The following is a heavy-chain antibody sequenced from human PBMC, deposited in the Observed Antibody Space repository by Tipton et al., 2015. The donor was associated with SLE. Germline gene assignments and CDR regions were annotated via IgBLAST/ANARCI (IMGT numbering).Heavy chain of an antibody. Sequence: GLVKPSETLSLTCTVSGGSISSYYWAWIRQPAGKGLEWIGRIYTGGYTKYNPSFENRVTVDASKDQFSLKLSSVTAADTAVYYCVICSPAGCAYFDYWGQGRLVTVSS. CDR1: GGSISSYY. CDR3: VICSPAGCAYFDY. D-gene: IGHD2-15*01. CDR2: IYTGGYT. V-gene: IGHV4-4*07. J-gene: IGHJ4*02.